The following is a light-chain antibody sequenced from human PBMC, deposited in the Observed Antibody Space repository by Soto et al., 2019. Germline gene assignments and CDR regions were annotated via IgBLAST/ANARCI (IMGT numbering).Light chain of an antibody. CDR3: NSYTSSNTFV. CDR2: VVV. CDR1: SSDVGGYNY. V-gene: IGLV2-14*01. J-gene: IGLJ1*01. Sequence: QAALTQPASASGSPGQSITISCTGTSSDVGGYNYVSWYQQYPRKAPKLLMYVVVNRPSGVSNRFSGSKSGNAASLTISGLQSEDEAEYFCNSYTSSNTFVFGTGTKVTVL.